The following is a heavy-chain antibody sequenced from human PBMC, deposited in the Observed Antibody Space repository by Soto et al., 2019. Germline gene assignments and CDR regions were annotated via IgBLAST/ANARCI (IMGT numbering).Heavy chain of an antibody. CDR1: GGSISSGDYY. V-gene: IGHV4-30-4*01. CDR3: ARDLRSYPYYYYGMDV. J-gene: IGHJ6*02. D-gene: IGHD3-16*02. Sequence: SETLSLTCTVSGGSISSGDYYWSWIRQPPGKGLEWIGYIYYSGSTYYNPSLKSRVTISVDTSKNQFSLKLSSVTAADTAVYYCARDLRSYPYYYYGMDVWGQGTTVTVSS. CDR2: IYYSGST.